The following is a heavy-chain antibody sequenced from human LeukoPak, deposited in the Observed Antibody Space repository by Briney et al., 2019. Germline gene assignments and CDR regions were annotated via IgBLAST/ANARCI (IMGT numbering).Heavy chain of an antibody. CDR2: IYHSGST. V-gene: IGHV4-59*01. Sequence: SETLSLTCTVSGGSISTYYWSWIRQPPGKGLEWIGYIYHSGSTKYNPSLKSRVTISVDTSKNQFSLKLSSVTAADTAVYYCARDSYSGNDGLWGQGTLVTVSS. CDR3: ARDSYSGNDGL. D-gene: IGHD5-12*01. CDR1: GGSISTYY. J-gene: IGHJ4*02.